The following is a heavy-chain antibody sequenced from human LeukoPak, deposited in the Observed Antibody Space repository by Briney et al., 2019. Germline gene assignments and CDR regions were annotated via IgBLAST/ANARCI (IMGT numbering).Heavy chain of an antibody. Sequence: PGGSLRLSCAASGFTFSSYAMSWVRQAPGKGLEWVSTISGSGDSTYYAHSVKGRFTISRDNSKNTLYLQMNSLRAEDTAVYYCARYARMQQPQSWFDPWGQGTLVTVSS. CDR1: GFTFSSYA. V-gene: IGHV3-23*01. J-gene: IGHJ5*02. D-gene: IGHD6-13*01. CDR3: ARYARMQQPQSWFDP. CDR2: ISGSGDST.